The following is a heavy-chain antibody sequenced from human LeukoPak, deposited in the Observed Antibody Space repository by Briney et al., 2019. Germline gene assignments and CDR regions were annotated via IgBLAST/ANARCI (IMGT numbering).Heavy chain of an antibody. CDR3: AYRNNFEY. D-gene: IGHD1-26*01. V-gene: IGHV3-7*05. J-gene: IGHJ4*02. CDR2: IKAGGSEK. Sequence: PGGSLRLSCATSGFSLSGHWMNWVRQPPGKGLEWVANIKAGGSEKYYVDSVKGRFTISRDDAKGTVDLQMDNLRTEDTAVYYCAYRNNFEYWGQGTLVTVSS. CDR1: GFSLSGHW.